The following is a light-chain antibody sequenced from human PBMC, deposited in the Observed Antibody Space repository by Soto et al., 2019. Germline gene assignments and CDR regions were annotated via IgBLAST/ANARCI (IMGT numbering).Light chain of an antibody. CDR3: QQYGSLSWA. CDR2: GAS. CDR1: QSVSSNY. Sequence: DIVLTQSPGTLSLSPGERATLSCRASQSVSSNYLAWYQQKPGQAPRLLIYGASTRATGVPDRFSGSGSGTDFTLTISTLEPEDFAVYHCQQYGSLSWAFGQGTKGDIK. V-gene: IGKV3-20*01. J-gene: IGKJ1*01.